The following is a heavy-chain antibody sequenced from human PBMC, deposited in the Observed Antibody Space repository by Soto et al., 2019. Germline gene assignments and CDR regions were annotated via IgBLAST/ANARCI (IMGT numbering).Heavy chain of an antibody. V-gene: IGHV5-51*01. D-gene: IGHD2-15*01. J-gene: IGHJ5*01. CDR3: ARQLASTACYDS. CDR1: SYSFTHYW. CDR2: INPGDYEA. Sequence: GESLKISCKGLSYSFTHYWIAWVRQMPGKGLEWMGIINPGDYEARYSPSFQGQVTFSADKSISTAYLQWSSLKASDTAIYYCARQLASTACYDSWGHGTLVTVSS.